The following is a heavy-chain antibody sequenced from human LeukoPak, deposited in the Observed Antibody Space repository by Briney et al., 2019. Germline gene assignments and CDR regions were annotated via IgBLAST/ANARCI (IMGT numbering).Heavy chain of an antibody. J-gene: IGHJ4*02. Sequence: GGSLRLSCAASGFTVSSNYMSWVRQAPGKGLEWVSVIYSGGSTYYADSVRGRFTISRDNSKNTLYLRMNSLRAEDTAVYYCARRGSGYDYYFDYWGQGTLVTVSS. V-gene: IGHV3-53*01. CDR2: IYSGGST. CDR3: ARRGSGYDYYFDY. CDR1: GFTVSSNY. D-gene: IGHD5-12*01.